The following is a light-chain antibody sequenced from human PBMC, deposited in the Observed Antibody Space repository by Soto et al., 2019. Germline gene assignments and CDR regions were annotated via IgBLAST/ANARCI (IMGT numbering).Light chain of an antibody. V-gene: IGKV1-33*01. Sequence: DIQMTQSPPSLAASVGDRVTITCQASQDLTNYLNGYQQKPGQAPKLLIYDTVTLEEGVPSRFSGGGSGTDFTFTINGLQPEDAAIYSCQQYVNLPYTFGQGTKLEIK. CDR2: DTV. CDR3: QQYVNLPYT. CDR1: QDLTNY. J-gene: IGKJ2*01.